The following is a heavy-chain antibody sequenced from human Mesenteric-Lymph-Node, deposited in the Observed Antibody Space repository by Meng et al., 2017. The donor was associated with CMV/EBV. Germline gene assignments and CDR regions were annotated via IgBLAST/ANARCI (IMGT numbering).Heavy chain of an antibody. J-gene: IGHJ6*02. CDR1: FTSYG. CDR2: ISAGRGNT. CDR3: ARDHSGSYWEENDYYGMDV. D-gene: IGHD1-26*01. Sequence: FTSYGIHWGRQAPGQRPEWMGWISAGRGNTKYSEKFQGRVTITGDTSATTAYMELSGLTSEDTAVYFCARDHSGSYWEENDYYGMDVWGQGTTVTVSS. V-gene: IGHV1-3*01.